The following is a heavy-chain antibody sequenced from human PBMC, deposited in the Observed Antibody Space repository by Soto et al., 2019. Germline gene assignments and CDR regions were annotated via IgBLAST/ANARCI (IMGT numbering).Heavy chain of an antibody. Sequence: GASVKVSCKASAGTFSSYAISWVRQAPGQGLEWMGGIIPIFGTANYAQKFQGRVTITADESTSTAYMELSSLRSEDTAVYYCASSSSAFPSACDIWGQGPMVTVAS. CDR1: AGTFSSYA. CDR3: ASSSSAFPSACDI. D-gene: IGHD6-6*01. CDR2: IIPIFGTA. V-gene: IGHV1-69*13. J-gene: IGHJ3*02.